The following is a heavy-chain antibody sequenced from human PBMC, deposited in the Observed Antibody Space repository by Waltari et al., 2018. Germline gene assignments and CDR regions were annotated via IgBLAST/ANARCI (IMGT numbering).Heavy chain of an antibody. J-gene: IGHJ4*02. D-gene: IGHD1-1*01. Sequence: QAKLVQSGAEVKKPGASVRVSCKASGHTSTKLYIHGVRQAPGQGLEWMGRINPKSVDANYTQPFQGRVIMTRDTSINTAYLEVTGLTSDDTAIFYCATANILGIGTFDYWGQGTLVSVSS. CDR1: GHTSTKLY. V-gene: IGHV1-2*06. CDR3: ATANILGIGTFDY. CDR2: INPKSVDA.